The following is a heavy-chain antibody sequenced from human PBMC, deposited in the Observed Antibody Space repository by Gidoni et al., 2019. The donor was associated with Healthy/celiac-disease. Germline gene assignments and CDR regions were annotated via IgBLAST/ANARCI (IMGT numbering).Heavy chain of an antibody. Sequence: EVQLVESGGGLIQPGGSLRLSCAASGFTVSSNSMSWVRQAPGKGLEWVSVIYSGGSTYYADSVKGRFTISRDNSKNTLYLQMNSRRAEDTAVYYCARDTPGYCSGGSCYYYYGMDVWGQGTTVTVSS. V-gene: IGHV3-53*01. J-gene: IGHJ6*02. CDR2: IYSGGST. CDR1: GFTVSSNS. D-gene: IGHD2-15*01. CDR3: ARDTPGYCSGGSCYYYYGMDV.